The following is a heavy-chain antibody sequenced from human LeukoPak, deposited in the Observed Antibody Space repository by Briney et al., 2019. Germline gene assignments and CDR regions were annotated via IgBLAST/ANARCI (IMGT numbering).Heavy chain of an antibody. J-gene: IGHJ4*02. D-gene: IGHD3-22*01. CDR1: GFSLSTSGVG. CDR2: IYWDDDK. Sequence: SGPTLVKPTQTLTLTCTFSGFSLSTSGVGVGWIRQPPGKALEWLALIYWDDDKRYSPSLKSRPTITKDTSKNQVVLTMTNMDPVDTATYYCAHSPLAYYDSSGPFDYWGQGTLVTVSS. V-gene: IGHV2-5*02. CDR3: AHSPLAYYDSSGPFDY.